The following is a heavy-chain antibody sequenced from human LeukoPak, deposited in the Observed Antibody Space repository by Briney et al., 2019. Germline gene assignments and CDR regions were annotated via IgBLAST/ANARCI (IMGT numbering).Heavy chain of an antibody. CDR1: GFTFSTYW. J-gene: IGHJ4*02. CDR2: IKEDGSET. D-gene: IGHD1-14*01. V-gene: IGHV3-7*01. CDR3: GRDSFETDIDY. Sequence: PGGSLRLSCAASGFTFSTYWMSWVRQAPGKGLEWVANIKEDGSETYYVDSLRGGFTISRDNVKNSLYLQINSLRAEDTAVYYCGRDSFETDIDYWGQGTLVTVSS.